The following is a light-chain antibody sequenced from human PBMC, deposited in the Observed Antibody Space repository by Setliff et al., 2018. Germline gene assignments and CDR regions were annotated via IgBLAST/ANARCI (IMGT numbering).Light chain of an antibody. Sequence: QSVLTQPASVSGSPGQSITISCTGTSNDIGHSHYVSWYQQHPGKAPQLIIYDVTKRPSGVPDRFSGSKSGNTASLTVSGLQAEDEAEYYCSSYADSNIVLFGSGTKVTVL. CDR3: SSYADSNIVL. J-gene: IGLJ1*01. V-gene: IGLV2-8*01. CDR2: DVT. CDR1: SNDIGHSHY.